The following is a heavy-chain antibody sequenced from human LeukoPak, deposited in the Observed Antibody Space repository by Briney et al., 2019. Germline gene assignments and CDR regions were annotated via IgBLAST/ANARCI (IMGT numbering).Heavy chain of an antibody. V-gene: IGHV3-53*01. J-gene: IGHJ5*02. CDR2: VYSRGDT. CDR3: ARDAPQVPAAGVLAS. CDR1: GFTVSDNY. D-gene: IGHD6-13*01. Sequence: GGSLRLSCAASGFTVSDNYMSWVRQAPGKGLEWVSVVYSRGDTYYANSAKGRFTFSRDISKNTLYLQMNGLRVEDTAMYYCARDAPQVPAAGVLASWGQGTLVIVSS.